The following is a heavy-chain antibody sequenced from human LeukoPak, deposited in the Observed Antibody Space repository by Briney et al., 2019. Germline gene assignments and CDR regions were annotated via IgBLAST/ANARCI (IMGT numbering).Heavy chain of an antibody. D-gene: IGHD4-17*01. CDR1: GFTFSSYA. J-gene: IGHJ4*02. V-gene: IGHV3-30*04. CDR2: ISYDGSSK. CDR3: AREKSGDSPNFDY. Sequence: GRSLRLSCAASGFTFSSYAMHWVRQAPGKGLEWVAVISYDGSSKYYADSVKGRFTISRDNSKNTLYLQMNSLRAEDTAVHYCAREKSGDSPNFDYWGQGTLVTVSS.